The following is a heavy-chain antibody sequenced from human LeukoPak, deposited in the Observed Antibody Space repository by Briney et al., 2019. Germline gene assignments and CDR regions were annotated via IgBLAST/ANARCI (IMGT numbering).Heavy chain of an antibody. CDR1: GYTLTELS. V-gene: IGHV1-24*01. CDR3: ATYYYDSSGYSWFDP. Sequence: ASVKVSCKVSGYTLTELSMHWVRQAPGKGLEWMGGFDPEDGETIYAQKFQGRVTMTEDTSTDTAYMELRSLRSEDTAVYYCATYYYDSSGYSWFDPWGQGTLVTVSS. J-gene: IGHJ5*02. CDR2: FDPEDGET. D-gene: IGHD3-22*01.